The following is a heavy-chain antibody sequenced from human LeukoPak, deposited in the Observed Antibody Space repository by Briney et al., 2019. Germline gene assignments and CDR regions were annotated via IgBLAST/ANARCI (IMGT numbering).Heavy chain of an antibody. J-gene: IGHJ5*02. CDR1: GYILTSYY. CDR2: INPSGSRT. CDR3: ARALPHRRLMDTTMNQHWFDP. V-gene: IGHV1-46*01. Sequence: ASVKVSCKSSGYILTSYYMHWVRQAPGQGLEWMGLINPSGSRTNYEQKFQGRLTMTRDMSTSTVYMELSSLRSEDTAVYYCARALPHRRLMDTTMNQHWFDPWGQGTLVTVSS. D-gene: IGHD5-18*01.